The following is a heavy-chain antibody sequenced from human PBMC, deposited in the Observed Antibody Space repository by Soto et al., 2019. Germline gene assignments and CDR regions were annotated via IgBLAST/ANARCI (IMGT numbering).Heavy chain of an antibody. J-gene: IGHJ4*02. V-gene: IGHV4-59*08. CDR3: ARAYSSYSSSWYQPPPDY. CDR1: GGSISSYY. D-gene: IGHD6-13*01. Sequence: PSETLSLTCTVSGGSISSYYWSWIRQPPGKGLEWIGYIYYSGSTNYNPSLKSRVTISVDTSKNQFSLKLSSVTAADTAVYYCARAYSSYSSSWYQPPPDYWGQGTLVTVSS. CDR2: IYYSGST.